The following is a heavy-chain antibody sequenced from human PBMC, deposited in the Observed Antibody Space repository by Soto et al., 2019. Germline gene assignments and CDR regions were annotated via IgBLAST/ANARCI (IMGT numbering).Heavy chain of an antibody. CDR1: GGSISSYY. Sequence: SETLSLTCTVSGGSISSYYWSWIRQPPGKGLEWIGYIYYSGSTNYNPSLKSRVTISVDTSKNQFSLRLSSVTAADTAVYYCARLGVTGYKFAFDIWGQGTMVTVSS. CDR2: IYYSGST. J-gene: IGHJ3*02. CDR3: ARLGVTGYKFAFDI. V-gene: IGHV4-59*08. D-gene: IGHD3-9*01.